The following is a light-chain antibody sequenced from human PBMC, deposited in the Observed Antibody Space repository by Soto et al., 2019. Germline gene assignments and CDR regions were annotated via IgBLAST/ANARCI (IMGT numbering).Light chain of an antibody. CDR3: ETWDNNSWV. CDR1: SGHSSYI. J-gene: IGLJ3*02. CDR2: VEGTGSF. V-gene: IGLV4-60*02. Sequence: QSVLTQSASASASLESSVKLTCTLSSGHSSYIIAWHQQQPGKAPRFLMKVEGTGSFNKGSGVPDRFSGYRSGADRYLTISNLQFEDEADYYCETWDNNSWVFGGGTKLTV.